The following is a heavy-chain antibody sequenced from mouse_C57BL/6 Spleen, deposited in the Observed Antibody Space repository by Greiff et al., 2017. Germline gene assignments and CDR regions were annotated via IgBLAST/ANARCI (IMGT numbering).Heavy chain of an antibody. Sequence: DVQLVESGGDLVKPGGSLKLSCAASGFTFSSYGMSWVRQTPDQRLEWVATISSGGSYTYYPDSVKGRFTISRENAKNTLYRQRSSRKSEDTAMYYGARRGSSGYVDYFDYWGQGTTLTVSS. D-gene: IGHD3-2*02. CDR2: ISSGGSYT. CDR3: ARRGSSGYVDYFDY. J-gene: IGHJ2*01. CDR1: GFTFSSYG. V-gene: IGHV5-6*01.